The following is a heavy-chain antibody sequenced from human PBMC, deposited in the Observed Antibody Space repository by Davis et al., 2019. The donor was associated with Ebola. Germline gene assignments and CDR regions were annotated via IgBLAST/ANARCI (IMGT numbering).Heavy chain of an antibody. CDR2: ISAYNGNT. CDR1: GYTFTSYG. D-gene: IGHD5-12*01. V-gene: IGHV1-18*01. Sequence: ASVKVSCKASGYTFTSYGISWVRQAPGQGLEWMGWISAYNGNTNYAQKLQGRVTMTTDTSTSTAYMELRSLRSDDTAVYYCARDPPTYSGYDFYYYYYGMDVWGQGTTVTVSS. CDR3: ARDPPTYSGYDFYYYYYGMDV. J-gene: IGHJ6*02.